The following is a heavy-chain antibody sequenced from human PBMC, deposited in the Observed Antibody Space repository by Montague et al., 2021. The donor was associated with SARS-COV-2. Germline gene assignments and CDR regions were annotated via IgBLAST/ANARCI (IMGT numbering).Heavy chain of an antibody. J-gene: IGHJ5*02. Sequence: SETLSLTCVVSNGSIGSNEWWSWVRQAPGKGLEWIGEIFHTGGTNYNPSLRSRVIISVDKSRNQFSLKVTSVTAADTAVYYCARLGGLIGRPPAGYSWFDPWGQGTLVTVSS. CDR1: NGSIGSNEW. V-gene: IGHV4-4*02. CDR3: ARLGGLIGRPPAGYSWFDP. CDR2: IFHTGGT. D-gene: IGHD5-18*01.